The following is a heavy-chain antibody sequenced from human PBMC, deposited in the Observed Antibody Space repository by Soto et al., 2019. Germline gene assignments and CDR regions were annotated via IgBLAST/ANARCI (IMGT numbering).Heavy chain of an antibody. V-gene: IGHV1-18*01. CDR3: ARDGDYKGSAWFPTTLDV. J-gene: IGHJ6*02. CDR1: GYTFTSYG. Sequence: QVQLVQSGGEVKKPGASVKVSCKASGYTFTSYGISWVRQAPGQGLEWMGWISADNGNRNYAQKVKGRVTMTTDTXTXTXSMELRSLRSDATAVYYCARDGDYKGSAWFPTTLDVWGQGTTVTVSS. D-gene: IGHD6-19*01. CDR2: ISADNGNR.